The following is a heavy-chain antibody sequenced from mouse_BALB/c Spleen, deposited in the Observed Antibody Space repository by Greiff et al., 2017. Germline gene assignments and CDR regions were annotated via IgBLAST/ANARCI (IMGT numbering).Heavy chain of an antibody. J-gene: IGHJ3*01. CDR3: ARSDWDSFAY. Sequence: EVNLVESGGGLVQPGGSRKLSCAASGFTFSSFGMHWVRQAPEKGLEWVAYISSGSSTIYYADTVKGRFTISRDNPKNTLFLQMTSLRSEDTAMYYCARSDWDSFAYWGQGTLVTVSA. V-gene: IGHV5-17*02. CDR2: ISSGSSTI. CDR1: GFTFSSFG. D-gene: IGHD4-1*01.